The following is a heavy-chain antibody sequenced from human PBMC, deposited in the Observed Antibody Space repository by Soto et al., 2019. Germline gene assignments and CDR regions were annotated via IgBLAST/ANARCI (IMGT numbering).Heavy chain of an antibody. Sequence: SVKVSCKASGGTFSSYAISWVRQAPGQGLEWMGGIIPIFGTANYAQKFQGRVTITTDESTSTAYMELSSLRSEDTAVYYCARVAAGAAGTKNWFDPWGQGTLVTISS. CDR1: GGTFSSYA. V-gene: IGHV1-69*05. CDR2: IIPIFGTA. CDR3: ARVAAGAAGTKNWFDP. J-gene: IGHJ5*02. D-gene: IGHD6-13*01.